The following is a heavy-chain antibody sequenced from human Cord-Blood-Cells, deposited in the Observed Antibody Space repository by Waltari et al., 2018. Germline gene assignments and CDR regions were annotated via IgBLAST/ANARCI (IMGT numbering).Heavy chain of an antibody. CDR1: GGTFSSYA. CDR3: ARATGTTYYFDY. Sequence: QVQLVQSGAEVKKPGSSVKVSCKASGGTFSSYAISWVRQAPGQGLEWMGRIIPILGIAKYAKKFQGRVTITADKSTSTAYMELSSLRSEDTAVYYCARATGTTYYFDYWGQGTLVTVSS. D-gene: IGHD1-1*01. V-gene: IGHV1-69*09. CDR2: IIPILGIA. J-gene: IGHJ4*02.